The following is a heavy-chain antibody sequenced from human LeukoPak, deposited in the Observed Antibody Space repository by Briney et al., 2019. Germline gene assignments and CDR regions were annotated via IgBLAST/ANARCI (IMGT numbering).Heavy chain of an antibody. Sequence: PGGSLRLSCAASGFSLSSYWMSWVRQAPGKGLEWVANIKQDGNEKYYVDSVKGRFTISRDNAKESLYLQMNSLRAEDTAVYYCARVDGITMFGVVHWYLDYWGQGTLVTVSS. CDR1: GFSLSSYW. V-gene: IGHV3-7*01. D-gene: IGHD3-3*01. CDR2: IKQDGNEK. CDR3: ARVDGITMFGVVHWYLDY. J-gene: IGHJ4*02.